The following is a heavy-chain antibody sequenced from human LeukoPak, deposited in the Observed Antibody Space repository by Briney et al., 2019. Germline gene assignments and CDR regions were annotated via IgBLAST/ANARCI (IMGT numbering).Heavy chain of an antibody. CDR2: INSDGSCT. V-gene: IGHV3-74*01. J-gene: IGHJ3*02. CDR3: ARRRRKLRYFDWLPDHDAFDI. CDR1: GFTFSSYW. Sequence: GGSLRLSCAASGFTFSSYWLHWVRQAPGKGLVWASRINSDGSCTSYADSVKGRFTISRDNAKNTLYLQMNSLRAEDTAVYYCARRRRKLRYFDWLPDHDAFDIWGQGTMVTVSS. D-gene: IGHD3-9*01.